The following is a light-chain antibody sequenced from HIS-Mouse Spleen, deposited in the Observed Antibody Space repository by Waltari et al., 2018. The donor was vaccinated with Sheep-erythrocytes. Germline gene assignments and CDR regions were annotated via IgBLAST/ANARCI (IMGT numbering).Light chain of an antibody. CDR2: KDS. Sequence: SYELTQPPSVSVSPGQTARITCSGDALPKQYAYWYQQKPGQAPVLVIYKDSERPSGIPERFSGSSSGTTVTLTISGVQAEDEDDYYCQSADSSGTYSYVFGTGTKVTVL. CDR3: QSADSSGTYSYV. CDR1: ALPKQY. V-gene: IGLV3-25*03. J-gene: IGLJ1*01.